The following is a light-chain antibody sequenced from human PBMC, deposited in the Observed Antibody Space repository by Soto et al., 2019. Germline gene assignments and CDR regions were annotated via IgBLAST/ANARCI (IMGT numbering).Light chain of an antibody. CDR3: NSYSSSTTLYL. Sequence: HSVLTQPASVSGAPGQASSISCTGTSTDVGGYNYVSWYQQHPGKAPKLMISDVSNRPSGVSIRFSGSKSGNTASLTISGLQAEDEADYYCNSYSSSTTLYLFGPGTKVTVL. V-gene: IGLV2-14*01. CDR1: STDVGGYNY. CDR2: DVS. J-gene: IGLJ1*01.